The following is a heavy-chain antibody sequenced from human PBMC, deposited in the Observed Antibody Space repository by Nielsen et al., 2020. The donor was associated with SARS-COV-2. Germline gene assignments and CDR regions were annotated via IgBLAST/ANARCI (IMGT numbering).Heavy chain of an antibody. CDR3: ARCGYSYGYPFPPLDAFDI. CDR2: IIPIFGTA. D-gene: IGHD5-18*01. J-gene: IGHJ3*02. Sequence: SVKVSCKASGGTFSSYAISWVRQAPGQGLEWMGGIIPIFGTANYAQKFQGRVTITADESTSTAYMELSSLRSEDTAVYYCARCGYSYGYPFPPLDAFDIWGQGPMVTVSS. CDR1: GGTFSSYA. V-gene: IGHV1-69*13.